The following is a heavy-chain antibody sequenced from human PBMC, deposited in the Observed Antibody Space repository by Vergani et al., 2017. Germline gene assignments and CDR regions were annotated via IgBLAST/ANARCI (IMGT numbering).Heavy chain of an antibody. J-gene: IGHJ4*02. Sequence: QVQLQESGPGLVKPSKTLSLTCTVSGGSISSGGYYWSWIRQHPGKGLEWIGYIYYSGSTYYNPSLKSRVTISVDTSKNQFSLKLSFVTDADTAVYYCARSGGYDSSGYYSALIANWGQGTLGTVSS. CDR2: IYYSGST. CDR1: GGSISSGGYY. V-gene: IGHV4-31*03. CDR3: ARSGGYDSSGYYSALIAN. D-gene: IGHD3-22*01.